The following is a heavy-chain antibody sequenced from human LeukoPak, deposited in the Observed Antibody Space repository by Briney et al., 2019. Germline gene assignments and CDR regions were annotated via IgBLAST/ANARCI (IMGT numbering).Heavy chain of an antibody. D-gene: IGHD6-19*01. CDR3: ASTSEQWFVRGTRD. Sequence: PGGSLTLSCAASGFTFSSYAMHWVRQAPGKGLEWVAFISYDGSNKYYAAYVKRRFTISRDNSKNTLYLQMNSLRGAATAVYYCASTSEQWFVRGTRDWGQGTLVTVSS. V-gene: IGHV3-30-3*01. CDR1: GFTFSSYA. J-gene: IGHJ4*02. CDR2: ISYDGSNK.